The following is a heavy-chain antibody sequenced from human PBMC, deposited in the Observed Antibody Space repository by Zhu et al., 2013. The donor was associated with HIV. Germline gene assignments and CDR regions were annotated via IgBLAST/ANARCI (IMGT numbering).Heavy chain of an antibody. CDR3: ARTLTVREPFDY. Sequence: QVQLVQSGAEVKKPGASVKISCKASGYTFTRYYIHWVRQAPGQGLEWMGIINPSGGGAIYAQKFQGRVTMTRDTSTSTVYMELSSLRSEDTAVYYCARTLTVREPFDYWGQGTLVTVSS. CDR2: INPSGGGA. J-gene: IGHJ4*02. V-gene: IGHV1-46*01. CDR1: GYTFTRYY. D-gene: IGHD4-17*01.